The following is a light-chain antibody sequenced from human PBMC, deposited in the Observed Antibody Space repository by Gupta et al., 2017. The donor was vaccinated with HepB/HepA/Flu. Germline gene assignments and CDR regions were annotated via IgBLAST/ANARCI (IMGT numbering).Light chain of an antibody. Sequence: VMTQSPASLSVSPGERVTLSCRASQSVYSSLAWYQQKPGQAPRLLIYGASTRATDIPARFSGSGSGTEFTLTISSLQSEDFAVYFCQQYNIRPLTFGGGTKVEIK. V-gene: IGKV3-15*01. CDR1: QSVYSS. J-gene: IGKJ4*01. CDR3: QQYNIRPLT. CDR2: GAS.